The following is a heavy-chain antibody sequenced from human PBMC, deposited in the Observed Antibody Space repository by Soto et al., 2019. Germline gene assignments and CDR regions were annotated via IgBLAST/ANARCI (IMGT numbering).Heavy chain of an antibody. CDR2: ISYDGSNK. Sequence: GGSLRLSCAASGFTFSSYGMHWVRQAPGKGLEWVAVISYDGSNKYYADSVKGRFTISRDNSKNTLYLQMNSLRAEDTAVYYCAKGDYDFWSGYPFERSYYYYGMDVWGQGTTVTVSS. CDR1: GFTFSSYG. J-gene: IGHJ6*02. D-gene: IGHD3-3*01. V-gene: IGHV3-30*18. CDR3: AKGDYDFWSGYPFERSYYYYGMDV.